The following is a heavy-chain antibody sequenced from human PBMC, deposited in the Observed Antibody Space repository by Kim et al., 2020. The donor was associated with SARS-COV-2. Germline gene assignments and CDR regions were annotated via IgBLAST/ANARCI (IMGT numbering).Heavy chain of an antibody. Sequence: GGSLRLSCATSGFTFSSYSMNWVRQAPGKVLEWVSHVSGSGTTTKYADSVKGRFTISRDNAKNSLYQQMSGLRAEDTAVYYCVRENYWAFDIWGQGAMVTVSS. CDR3: VRENYWAFDI. CDR1: GFTFSSYS. D-gene: IGHD2-15*01. V-gene: IGHV3-48*04. CDR2: VSGSGTTT. J-gene: IGHJ3*02.